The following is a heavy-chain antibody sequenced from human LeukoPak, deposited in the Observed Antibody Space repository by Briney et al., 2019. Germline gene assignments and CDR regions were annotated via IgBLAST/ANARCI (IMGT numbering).Heavy chain of an antibody. CDR1: GVTFSSYG. CDR3: AKARLDNHFVY. J-gene: IGHJ4*02. Sequence: GGSLRLSCVASGVTFSSYGMLWVRQAPGKGLEWVAVIWYDGSNKYYADSVKGRFTISRDNSKNTLYLQMNSLRAEDTAVYYCAKARLDNHFVYWGQGTLVTVSS. V-gene: IGHV3-33*06. D-gene: IGHD3-3*02. CDR2: IWYDGSNK.